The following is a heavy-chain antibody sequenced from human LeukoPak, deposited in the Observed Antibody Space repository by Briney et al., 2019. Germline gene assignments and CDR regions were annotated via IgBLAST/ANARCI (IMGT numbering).Heavy chain of an antibody. CDR1: GDSINYSRYY. CDR2: IYYSGST. V-gene: IGHV4-39*01. J-gene: IGHJ3*02. Sequence: SETLSLTCAVSGDSINYSRYYWGWIRQAPGKGLEWLGLIYYSGSTSYNPSLKGRISMSVDKSKNQFSLKLRSVTAADSAVYYCARRPPWWQDPGIAVDIWSQGTMVTVSS. D-gene: IGHD2-15*01. CDR3: ARRPPWWQDPGIAVDI.